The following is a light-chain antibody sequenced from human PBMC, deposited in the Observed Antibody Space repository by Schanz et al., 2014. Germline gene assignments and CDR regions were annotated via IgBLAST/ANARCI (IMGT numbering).Light chain of an antibody. J-gene: IGLJ3*02. Sequence: QSALTQPASVSGSPGQSITISCTGTSSDIGSYNLVSWYQQHPDKAPKLMIYEGSKRPSGVSNRFSGSKSGNTASLTISGLRAEDEADYYCYSYAGSSTRHWVFGGGTKLTVL. CDR3: YSYAGSSTRHWV. V-gene: IGLV2-23*01. CDR2: EGS. CDR1: SSDIGSYNL.